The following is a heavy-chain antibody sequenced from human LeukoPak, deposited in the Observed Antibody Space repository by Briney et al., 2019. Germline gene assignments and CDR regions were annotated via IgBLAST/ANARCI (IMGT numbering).Heavy chain of an antibody. J-gene: IGHJ6*02. D-gene: IGHD3-22*01. V-gene: IGHV3-74*01. CDR3: TRDKKYYYDSNGMDV. CDR1: GFTFSSYA. Sequence: PGGSLRLSCAASGFTFSSYAMSWVRQVPGKGLVWVSRINNDGSRTTYADSVKGRFTISRDNAKDTVYLQMNSLRAEDTAVYFCTRDKKYYYDSNGMDVWGQGTTVTVTS. CDR2: INNDGSRT.